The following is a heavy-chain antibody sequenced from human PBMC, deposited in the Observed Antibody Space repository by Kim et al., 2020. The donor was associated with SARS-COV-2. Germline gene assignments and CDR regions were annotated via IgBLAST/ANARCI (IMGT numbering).Heavy chain of an antibody. Sequence: SVKVSCKASGGTFSSYAISWVLQAPGQGLEWMVGIIPIFGTANYAQKFQGRVTITADKSTSTAYMELSSLRYEDTAGYYCARASPEGSDYYYSMDVWGQGTTVTVSS. D-gene: IGHD2-15*01. CDR2: IIPIFGTA. J-gene: IGHJ6*02. CDR3: ARASPEGSDYYYSMDV. V-gene: IGHV1-69*06. CDR1: GGTFSSYA.